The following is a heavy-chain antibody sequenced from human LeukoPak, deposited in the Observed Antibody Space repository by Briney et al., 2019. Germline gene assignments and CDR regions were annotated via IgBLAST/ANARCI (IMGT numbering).Heavy chain of an antibody. CDR1: GYTFTSNY. J-gene: IGHJ6*03. D-gene: IGHD3-9*01. V-gene: IGHV1-46*01. CDR2: ISPSGGST. Sequence: ASVKVSCKAFGYTFTSNYMHWVRQAPGQGPEWMGVISPSGGSTTYAQKFQGRVTLTRDMSTSTDYLELSSLRAEDTAVYYCAKCILTGYYKGYMDVWGKGTTVTISS. CDR3: AKCILTGYYKGYMDV.